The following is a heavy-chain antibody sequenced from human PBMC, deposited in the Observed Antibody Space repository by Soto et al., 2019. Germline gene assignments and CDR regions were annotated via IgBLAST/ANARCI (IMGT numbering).Heavy chain of an antibody. J-gene: IGHJ5*02. CDR2: INHSGST. CDR1: GGSFSGYY. CDR3: ASLFVDRGPGIAAASWGNWFDP. V-gene: IGHV4-34*01. D-gene: IGHD6-13*01. Sequence: QVQLQQWGAGLLKPSETLSLTCAVYGGSFSGYYWSWIRQPPGKGLEWIGEINHSGSTNYNPSLKSRVTLSVDTSSNQSALKLSSVTAADTAVYYCASLFVDRGPGIAAASWGNWFDPWGQGTLVTVSS.